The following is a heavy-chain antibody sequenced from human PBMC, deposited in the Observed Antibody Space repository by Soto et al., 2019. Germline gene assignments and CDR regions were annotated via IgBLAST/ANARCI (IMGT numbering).Heavy chain of an antibody. CDR2: ISRDGGIK. CDR1: GFTVSTYG. D-gene: IGHD2-8*02. V-gene: IGHV3-30*03. CDR3: TGEVASGY. J-gene: IGHJ4*02. Sequence: QVQLVESGGGVVQPGRSLRLSCAVSGFTVSTYGMHWVRQAPGKGLEWVAVISRDGGIKFYADSVKGRFTISRDNSRNTLFLEMNSLRGDDMAVYYCTGEVASGYWGQGTLLTVSS.